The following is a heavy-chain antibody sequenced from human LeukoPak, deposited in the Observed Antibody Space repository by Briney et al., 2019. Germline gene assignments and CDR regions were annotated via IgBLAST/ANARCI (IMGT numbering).Heavy chain of an antibody. V-gene: IGHV1-58*02. CDR1: GFTFTSSA. CDR2: IVVGSGNT. J-gene: IGHJ4*02. Sequence: GTSVKVSCKASGFTFTSSAMQWVRQARGQCLEWIGWIVVGSGNTNYAQKFQERVTITRDMSTSTAYMGLSSLRSEDTAVYYCAVAGTKSHDYWGQGTLVTVSS. D-gene: IGHD6-19*01. CDR3: AVAGTKSHDY.